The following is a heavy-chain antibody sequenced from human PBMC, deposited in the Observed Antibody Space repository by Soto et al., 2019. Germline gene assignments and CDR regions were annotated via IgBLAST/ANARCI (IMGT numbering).Heavy chain of an antibody. D-gene: IGHD3-22*01. CDR1: GFTFSSYA. CDR3: ERDLGPDSSGYSYYYYGMDV. J-gene: IGHJ6*02. V-gene: IGHV3-64*01. Sequence: GGSLRLSCAASGFTFSSYAMHWVRQAPGKGLEYVSAISSNGGSTYYANSVKGRFTISRDNSKNTLYLQMGSLRAEDMAVYYCERDLGPDSSGYSYYYYGMDVWGQGTTGTVSS. CDR2: ISSNGGST.